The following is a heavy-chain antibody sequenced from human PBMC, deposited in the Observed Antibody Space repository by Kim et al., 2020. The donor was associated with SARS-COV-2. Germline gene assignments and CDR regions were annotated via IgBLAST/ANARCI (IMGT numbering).Heavy chain of an antibody. D-gene: IGHD3-10*01. J-gene: IGHJ4*02. CDR2: ISSSSSNI. CDR1: GFTFSSYS. V-gene: IGHV3-21*01. CDR3: ARDSEDYGSGRPDF. Sequence: GGSLRLSCAASGFTFSSYSMNWVRQAPGKGLEWVSSISSSSSNIYYADSVKGRFTISRDNAKNSLYLQMNSLRAEDTAVYYCARDSEDYGSGRPDFWGQGTLVNVSS.